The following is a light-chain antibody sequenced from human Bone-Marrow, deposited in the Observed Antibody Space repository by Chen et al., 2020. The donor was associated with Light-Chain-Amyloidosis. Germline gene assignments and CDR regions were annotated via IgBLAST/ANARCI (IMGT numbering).Light chain of an antibody. CDR1: QDITNY. V-gene: IGKV1-33*01. CDR2: VAS. CDR3: QQYDHLPPS. J-gene: IGKJ2*01. Sequence: DIKMPQSQSSLSESVGDRVTITCQASQDITNYLNWYQQKPGKAPKLLIYVASNLETGVPSRFSGSGSGTDFTFSISSLQPEDIATYYCQQYDHLPPSFGQGTKLEIK.